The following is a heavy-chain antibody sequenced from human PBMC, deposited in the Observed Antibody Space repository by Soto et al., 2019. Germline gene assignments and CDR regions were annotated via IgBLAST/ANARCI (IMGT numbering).Heavy chain of an antibody. J-gene: IGHJ4*02. CDR3: ARAGGFITIFGVGRLDY. D-gene: IGHD3-3*01. CDR1: GGTFSSYA. CDR2: IIPIFGTA. Sequence: QVQLVQSGAEVKKPGSSVKVSCKASGGTFSSYAISWVRQAPGQGLEWMGGIIPIFGTANYAQKFQGRVTITADESTSTAYMELSSLRPEDTAVYYCARAGGFITIFGVGRLDYWGQGTLVTVSS. V-gene: IGHV1-69*12.